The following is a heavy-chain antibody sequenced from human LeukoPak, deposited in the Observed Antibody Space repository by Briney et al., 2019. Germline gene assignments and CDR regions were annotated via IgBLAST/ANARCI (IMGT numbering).Heavy chain of an antibody. CDR3: ARQVGASRVFDL. J-gene: IGHJ4*02. CDR2: IRQDGSEK. V-gene: IGHV3-7*01. CDR1: GFTFSTFW. Sequence: SGGSLRLSCAASGFTFSTFWMSWVRQAPGKGLESVANIRQDGSEKTYVDSVKGRFTISRVNAKNSLYLQMNSLRAEDAAIYYCARQVGASRVFDLWGQGTLVTVSS. D-gene: IGHD1-26*01.